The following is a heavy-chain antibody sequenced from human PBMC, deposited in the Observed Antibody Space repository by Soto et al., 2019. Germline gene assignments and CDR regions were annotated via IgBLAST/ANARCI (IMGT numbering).Heavy chain of an antibody. J-gene: IGHJ4*02. D-gene: IGHD3-10*01. V-gene: IGHV3-53*01. Sequence: EVQLVESGGGLIQPGGSLKLSCAASGFTVGNNYMSWVRQAPGKGLEWVSLIYSNGTTKYADSGKGRFTVSRDNAKNTLYLQMNSLRAEDTAVYYCAKDGRGSGSHYNSFGYWGQGTLVTVSS. CDR2: IYSNGTT. CDR3: AKDGRGSGSHYNSFGY. CDR1: GFTVGNNY.